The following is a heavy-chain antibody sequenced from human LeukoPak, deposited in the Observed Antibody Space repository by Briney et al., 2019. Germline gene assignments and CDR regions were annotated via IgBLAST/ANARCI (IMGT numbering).Heavy chain of an antibody. V-gene: IGHV3-30*04. CDR1: GFTFSSYA. Sequence: PGGSQRLSCAASGFTFSSYAMHWVRQAPGKGLEWVAVISYDGSNKYYADSVKGRFTISRDNSKNTLYLQMNSLRAEDTAVYYCAREPDSSSWYGPYWGQGTLVTVSS. D-gene: IGHD6-13*01. J-gene: IGHJ4*02. CDR3: AREPDSSSWYGPY. CDR2: ISYDGSNK.